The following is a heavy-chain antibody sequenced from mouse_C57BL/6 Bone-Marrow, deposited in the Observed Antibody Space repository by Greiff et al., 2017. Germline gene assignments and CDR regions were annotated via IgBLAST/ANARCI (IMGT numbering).Heavy chain of an antibody. Sequence: LQESGPELVKPGASVKISCKASGYAFSSSWMNWVKQRPGKGLEWIGRIYPGDGDTNYNGKFKGKATLTADKSSSTAYMQLSSLTSEDSAVYFCARGYYGSRGYWGQGTTLTVSS. CDR2: IYPGDGDT. D-gene: IGHD1-1*01. CDR3: ARGYYGSRGY. CDR1: GYAFSSSW. J-gene: IGHJ2*01. V-gene: IGHV1-82*01.